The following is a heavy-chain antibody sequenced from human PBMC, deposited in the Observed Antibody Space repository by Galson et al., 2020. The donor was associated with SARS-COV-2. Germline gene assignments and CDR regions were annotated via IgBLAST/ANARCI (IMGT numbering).Heavy chain of an antibody. D-gene: IGHD5-12*01. CDR2: ISGSGGST. Sequence: GGSLRLSCAASGFTFNNYGMHWVRQAPGKGLEWVSAISGSGGSTYYADSVKGRFTISRDNSKNTLYLQMNSLRAEDTAVYYCAKVATPYYFDYWGQGTLVTVSS. CDR1: GFTFNNYG. V-gene: IGHV3-23*01. J-gene: IGHJ4*02. CDR3: AKVATPYYFDY.